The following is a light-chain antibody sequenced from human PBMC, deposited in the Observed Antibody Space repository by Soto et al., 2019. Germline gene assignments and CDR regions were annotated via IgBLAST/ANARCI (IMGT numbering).Light chain of an antibody. J-gene: IGKJ5*01. CDR1: QNINNY. CDR2: DAS. V-gene: IGKV1-33*01. Sequence: DIQMTQSPSSLSASVGDRVTITFQASQNINNYLNWYQQKPGRAHKLLIYDASNLEAGVPSRFRGSGSGTDFTFTISRLQPEDIATYYCQQYENLPTFGQGTRLEIK. CDR3: QQYENLPT.